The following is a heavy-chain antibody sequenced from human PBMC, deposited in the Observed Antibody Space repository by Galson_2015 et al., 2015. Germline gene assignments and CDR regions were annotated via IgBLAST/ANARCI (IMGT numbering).Heavy chain of an antibody. J-gene: IGHJ4*02. CDR1: GGSISSGSYY. V-gene: IGHV4-61*02. Sequence: TLSLTCTVSGGSISSGSYYWSWIRQPAGKGLEWIGRIYTSGSTNYNPSLKSRVTISVDTSKNQFSLKLSSVTAADTAVYYCARGRFDYWGQGTLVTVSS. CDR2: IYTSGST. CDR3: ARGRFDY.